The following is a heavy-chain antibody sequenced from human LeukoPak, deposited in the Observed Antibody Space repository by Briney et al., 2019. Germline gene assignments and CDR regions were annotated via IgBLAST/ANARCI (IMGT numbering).Heavy chain of an antibody. V-gene: IGHV1-46*01. CDR3: ARDLMVGYYDSSGYPDY. CDR1: GCTFTSYY. CDR2: INPSGGST. Sequence: ASVKVSCKASGCTFTSYYMHWVRQAPGQGLEWMGIINPSGGSTSYAQKFQGRVTMTRDTSTSTVYMELSSLRSEDTAVYYCARDLMVGYYDSSGYPDYWGQGTLVTVSS. D-gene: IGHD3-22*01. J-gene: IGHJ4*02.